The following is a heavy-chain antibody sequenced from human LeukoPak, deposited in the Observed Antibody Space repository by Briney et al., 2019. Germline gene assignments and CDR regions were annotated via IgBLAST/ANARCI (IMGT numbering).Heavy chain of an antibody. Sequence: PGGSLRLSCAASGFTFTSYAMSWVRQAPGKGLEWVSAISGSGGSTYYADSMKGRFTISRDNSKNTLYLQANSLRSEDTAVYYCAKDNGRYEFDYWGQGTLVTVSS. CDR1: GFTFTSYA. D-gene: IGHD1-26*01. V-gene: IGHV3-23*01. J-gene: IGHJ4*02. CDR2: ISGSGGST. CDR3: AKDNGRYEFDY.